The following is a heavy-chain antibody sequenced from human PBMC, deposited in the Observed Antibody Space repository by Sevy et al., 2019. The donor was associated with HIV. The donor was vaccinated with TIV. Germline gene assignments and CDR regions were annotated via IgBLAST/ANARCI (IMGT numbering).Heavy chain of an antibody. J-gene: IGHJ3*02. CDR3: SRLQPRPFDI. Sequence: GGYLRLSCEASGFTFSGSAMHWVRQASGKGLEWVGRIRSKSNNYATAYAASVKGRFSISRDDSKNTAYLQMNSLKTEDTAIYYCSRLQPRPFDIWGQGTMVTVSS. V-gene: IGHV3-73*01. CDR1: GFTFSGSA. D-gene: IGHD5-18*01. CDR2: IRSKSNNYAT.